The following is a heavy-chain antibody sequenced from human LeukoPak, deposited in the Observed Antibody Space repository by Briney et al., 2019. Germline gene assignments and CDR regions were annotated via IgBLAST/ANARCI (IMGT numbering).Heavy chain of an antibody. V-gene: IGHV4-39*01. J-gene: IGHJ4*02. CDR2: IYYSGST. D-gene: IGHD4-23*01. CDR1: GGSISSSSYY. Sequence: SETLSLTCTVSGGSISSSSYYWGWIRQPPGEGLEWIGSIYYSGSTYYNPSLKSRVTISVDTSKNQFSLKLSSVTAADTAVYYCARLARVGSYYFDYWGQGTLVTVSS. CDR3: ARLARVGSYYFDY.